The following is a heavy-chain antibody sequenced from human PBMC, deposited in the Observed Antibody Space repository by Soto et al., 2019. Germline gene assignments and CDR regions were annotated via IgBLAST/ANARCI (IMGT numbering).Heavy chain of an antibody. CDR2: ISYDGSNK. CDR1: AFTFSSYA. D-gene: IGHD6-13*01. J-gene: IGHJ2*01. V-gene: IGHV3-30-3*01. CDR3: ARDWAAAGIYWYFDL. Sequence: QVQLVESEGGVVQPGRSLRLSCAASAFTFSSYAMHWVRQAPGKGLEWVAVISYDGSNKYYADSVKGRFTISRDNSKNTLYLQMNSLRAEDTAVYYCARDWAAAGIYWYFDLWGRGTLVTVSS.